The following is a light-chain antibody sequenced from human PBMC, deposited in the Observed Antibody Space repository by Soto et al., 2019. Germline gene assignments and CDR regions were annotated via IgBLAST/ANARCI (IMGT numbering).Light chain of an antibody. V-gene: IGLV1-51*01. Sequence: QSVLTQPPSVSAAPGQKVSISCSGSSSNVGKNYVSWYQQVPGTAPKLLIYDNNKRPSGIPDRFSGSKSGTSGTLDITGLQTGDEADYYCATWDGSLPGEVFGGGTKLTVL. CDR3: ATWDGSLPGEV. CDR1: SSNVGKNY. J-gene: IGLJ2*01. CDR2: DNN.